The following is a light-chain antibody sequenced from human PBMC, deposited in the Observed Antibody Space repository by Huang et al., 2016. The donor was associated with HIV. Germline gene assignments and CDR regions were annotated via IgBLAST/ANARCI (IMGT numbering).Light chain of an antibody. Sequence: DIQMTQSPSSLSASAGDRVTITCRASQGISNSVAWYQQRPGKAPKLLLYATSRLETGAPSRFSGSRSGTEYTLTISSLQPEDLATYYCQQYYNNPPWTFGQGTKVEIK. CDR2: ATS. V-gene: IGKV1-NL1*01. CDR3: QQYYNNPPWT. J-gene: IGKJ1*01. CDR1: QGISNS.